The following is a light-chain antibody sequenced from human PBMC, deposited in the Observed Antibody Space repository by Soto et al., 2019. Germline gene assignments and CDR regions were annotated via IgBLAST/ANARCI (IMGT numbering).Light chain of an antibody. CDR1: QSVSSN. CDR2: GAS. CDR3: QEYKKPPQ. J-gene: IGKJ1*01. Sequence: EIVMTQSPATLSVSPGERATLSCRASQSVSSNLSWYQQKPGQAPRLLIYGASTRDTGIPTRFSGSWSGTEFPLNISRLPSEVFAVYYLQEYKKPPQFGQGTKVEIK. V-gene: IGKV3-15*01.